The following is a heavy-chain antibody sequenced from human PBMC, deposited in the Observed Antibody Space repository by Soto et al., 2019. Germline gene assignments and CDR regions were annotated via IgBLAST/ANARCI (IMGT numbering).Heavy chain of an antibody. J-gene: IGHJ4*02. Sequence: SETLSLTCTVSGGSISSYYWSWIRRPAGKGLEWIGRIYTSGSTNYNPSLKSRVTMSVDTSKNQFSLELSSVTAADTAVYYCQAGYDSSGYYIDYWGQGTLVTVSS. CDR2: IYTSGST. V-gene: IGHV4-4*07. D-gene: IGHD3-22*01. CDR3: QAGYDSSGYYIDY. CDR1: GGSISSYY.